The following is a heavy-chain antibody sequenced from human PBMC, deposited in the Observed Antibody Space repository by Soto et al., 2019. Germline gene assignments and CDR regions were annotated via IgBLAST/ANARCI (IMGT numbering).Heavy chain of an antibody. D-gene: IGHD3-22*01. CDR2: ISGDSISK. J-gene: IGHJ1*01. CDR1: GLTFSTAI. CDR3: AREDNRSGHAGTFQY. Sequence: QVQLVESGGGLVQPGRSLRLSCSASGLTFSTAIMHWVRQAPGKVLEWIAVISGDSISKIYAETMKGRFTHSRDNSKNAQYLEINSPTADDTPGYYCAREDNRSGHAGTFQYWGQGTLVTVSA. V-gene: IGHV3-30*04.